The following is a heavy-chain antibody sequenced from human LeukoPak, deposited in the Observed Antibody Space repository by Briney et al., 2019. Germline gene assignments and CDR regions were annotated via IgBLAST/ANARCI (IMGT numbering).Heavy chain of an antibody. Sequence: PSETLSLTCTVSGGSISGYYWCWVRQPPGKGLEWIAYIHYSGSTNYNPPPTTRLTISVDTSKNQLSLKLNSMTDADTAVYYCARHGQNYGYPLDYWGQGTLVSVSS. D-gene: IGHD3-10*01. CDR3: ARHGQNYGYPLDY. V-gene: IGHV4-59*08. CDR1: GGSISGYY. J-gene: IGHJ4*02. CDR2: IHYSGST.